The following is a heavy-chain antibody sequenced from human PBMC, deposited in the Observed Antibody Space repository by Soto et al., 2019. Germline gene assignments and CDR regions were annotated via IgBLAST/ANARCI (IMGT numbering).Heavy chain of an antibody. CDR1: EFTFNNFG. V-gene: IGHV3-30*18. CDR2: ISYDGSNK. J-gene: IGHJ4*02. D-gene: IGHD3-22*01. CDR3: AKDPFDYSSSGYYVFDS. Sequence: QVQLVESGGGVVQPGMSLRLSCIVSEFTFNNFGIHWVRQAPGKGLEWVEVISYDGSNKKFPDSVQGRLTICRDNSKHTVYLQMNSLRPEDTAVYHCAKDPFDYSSSGYYVFDSWGQGTLVTVSS.